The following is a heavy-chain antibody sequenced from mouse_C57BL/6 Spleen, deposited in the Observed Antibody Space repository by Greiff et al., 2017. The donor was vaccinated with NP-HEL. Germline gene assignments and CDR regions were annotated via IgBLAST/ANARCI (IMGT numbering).Heavy chain of an antibody. CDR1: GYSFTSYY. J-gene: IGHJ4*01. CDR2: IYPGSGNT. V-gene: IGHV1-66*01. CDR3: ASYDYYAMDY. Sequence: QVQLQQSGPELVKPGASVKISCKASGYSFTSYYIHWVKQRPGQGLEWIGWIYPGSGNTKYNEKFKGKATLTADTSSSTAYMQLSSLTSEDSAVYYCASYDYYAMDYWGQGTSVTVSS.